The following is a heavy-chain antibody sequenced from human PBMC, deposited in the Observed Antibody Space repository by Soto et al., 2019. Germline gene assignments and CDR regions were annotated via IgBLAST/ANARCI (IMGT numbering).Heavy chain of an antibody. V-gene: IGHV3-73*01. CDR1: GFTFSGSA. Sequence: LRLSCAASGFTFSGSAMHWVRQASGKGLEWVGRIRSKANSYATAYAASVKGRFTISRDDSKNTAYLQMNSLKTEDTAVYYCTRHISSIAANDYWGQGTLVTVSS. J-gene: IGHJ4*02. CDR2: IRSKANSYAT. D-gene: IGHD6-6*01. CDR3: TRHISSIAANDY.